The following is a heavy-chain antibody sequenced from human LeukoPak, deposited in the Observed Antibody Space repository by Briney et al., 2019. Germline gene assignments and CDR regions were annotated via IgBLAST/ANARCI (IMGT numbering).Heavy chain of an antibody. CDR1: GYSISSGYY. J-gene: IGHJ4*02. D-gene: IGHD4-11*01. Sequence: SETLSLTCAVSGYSISSGYYWGWIRQPPGKGLERIGSTYHSGSTYYNPSLKSRVTISVDTSKNQFSLKLSSVTAADTAVYYCARHFIDSNYAYWGQGTLVTVSS. V-gene: IGHV4-38-2*01. CDR3: ARHFIDSNYAY. CDR2: TYHSGST.